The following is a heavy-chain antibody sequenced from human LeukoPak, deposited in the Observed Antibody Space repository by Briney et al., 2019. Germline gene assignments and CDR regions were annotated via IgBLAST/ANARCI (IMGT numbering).Heavy chain of an antibody. J-gene: IGHJ6*03. D-gene: IGHD3-9*01. CDR2: IYYSGTT. Sequence: PSETLSLTCTVSGDSISSSNYYWGWIRRPPGKGPEWIGSIYYSGTTYHNPSLKSRVTISVDTSRNQFSLKVSSVTDADTAVYYCGRQRRYDYYMDVWGKGTTVTVSS. CDR3: GRQRRYDYYMDV. V-gene: IGHV4-39*01. CDR1: GDSISSSNYY.